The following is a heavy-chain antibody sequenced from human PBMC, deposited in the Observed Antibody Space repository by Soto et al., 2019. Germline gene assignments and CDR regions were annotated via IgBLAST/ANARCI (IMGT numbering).Heavy chain of an antibody. CDR3: ARHEYRSSGSGWFDP. Sequence: QVQLVESGGGVVQPGRSLRLSCAASGFTFSSYGMHWVRQAPGKGLEWVAVIWYDGSNKHYADSVKGRFTISRDNSKNPLHLQMNSLSADDTAVYYCARHEYRSSGSGWFDPWGQGTLVTVSS. CDR2: IWYDGSNK. V-gene: IGHV3-33*01. J-gene: IGHJ5*02. CDR1: GFTFSSYG. D-gene: IGHD6-13*01.